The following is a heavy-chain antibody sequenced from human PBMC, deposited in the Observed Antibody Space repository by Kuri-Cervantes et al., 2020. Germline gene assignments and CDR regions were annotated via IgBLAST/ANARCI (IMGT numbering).Heavy chain of an antibody. V-gene: IGHV3-33*01. J-gene: IGHJ6*02. CDR2: IWYDGSNK. CDR1: GFTFSSYG. Sequence: GGSLRLSCAASGFTFSSYGMHWVRQAPGKGLEWVAVIWYDGSNKYYADSVKGRFTISRDNSKNTLYLQMNSLRAEDTAVYYCARSRGIGTQFPYYYYGMDVWGQGTTVTVSS. CDR3: ARSRGIGTQFPYYYYGMDV. D-gene: IGHD1-14*01.